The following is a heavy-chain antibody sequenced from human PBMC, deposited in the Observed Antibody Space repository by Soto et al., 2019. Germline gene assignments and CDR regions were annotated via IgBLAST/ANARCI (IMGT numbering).Heavy chain of an antibody. CDR1: GFTFSSYG. CDR3: ASRGAWELQGVVGY. V-gene: IGHV3-30*03. D-gene: IGHD1-26*01. J-gene: IGHJ4*02. CDR2: ISYDGSNK. Sequence: QVQLVESGGGVVQPGRSLRLSCAASGFTFSSYGMHWVRQAPGKGLEWVAVISYDGSNKYYADSVKGRFTISRDNSKNTLYVQMNSLRAEDTAVYYCASRGAWELQGVVGYWGQGTLVTVSS.